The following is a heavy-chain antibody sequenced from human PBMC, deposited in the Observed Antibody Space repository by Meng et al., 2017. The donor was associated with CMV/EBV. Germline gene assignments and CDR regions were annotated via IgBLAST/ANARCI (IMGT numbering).Heavy chain of an antibody. D-gene: IGHD5-24*01. CDR3: ARTEEDGYNYFDY. CDR2: IDWDDDT. V-gene: IGHV2-70D*14. J-gene: IGHJ4*02. Sequence: SGPTLVTPTQTVTLTCTFSGFSLSTSGMRVSWIRQPQGKALEWLARIDWDDDTFYSTSLKTRLTISKDTTKNQAVLTMTNMDPVDTATYYCARTEEDGYNYFDYWGQGTLVTVAS. CDR1: GFSLSTSGMR.